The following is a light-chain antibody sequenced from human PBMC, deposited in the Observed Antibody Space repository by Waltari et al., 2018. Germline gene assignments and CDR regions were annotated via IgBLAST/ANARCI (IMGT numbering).Light chain of an antibody. CDR2: AAS. CDR1: QGISSY. CDR3: HQVNSYPLT. J-gene: IGKJ4*01. Sequence: DIQLTQSPSFLSASVGDRVTITCRASQGISSYLTWFQQKPGKAPKLLIYAASTLQSGVPSRFSGSGSGTEFTHTISSLQPEDFATYYCHQVNSYPLTFGGGTKVEIK. V-gene: IGKV1-9*01.